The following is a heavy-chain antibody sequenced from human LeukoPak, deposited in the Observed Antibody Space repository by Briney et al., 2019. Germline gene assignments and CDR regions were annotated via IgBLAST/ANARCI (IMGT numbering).Heavy chain of an antibody. V-gene: IGHV3-30*14. J-gene: IGHJ3*02. D-gene: IGHD3-16*01. CDR3: ARLIGGTGVTFDI. CDR1: GFTFSSYA. Sequence: GRSLRLSCAASGFTFSSYAMHWVRQAPGKGLEWVAVISYDGSNKYYADSVKGRFTISRDNSKNTLYLQMNSLRAEDTAVYYCARLIGGTGVTFDIWGQGTMVTVSS. CDR2: ISYDGSNK.